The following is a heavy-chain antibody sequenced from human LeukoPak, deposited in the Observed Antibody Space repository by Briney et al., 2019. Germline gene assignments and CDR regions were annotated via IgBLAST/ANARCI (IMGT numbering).Heavy chain of an antibody. CDR3: AKDRTLIVVGLFDY. J-gene: IGHJ4*02. CDR1: GFTFRSYA. V-gene: IGHV3-23*01. CDR2: ISISGGST. D-gene: IGHD3-22*01. Sequence: GSLGLSFSASGFTFRSYAMSWVRQAPGKGLEWVSAISISGGSTYYAESVKGRFTISRDNSKNTLYLQMNSLRAEDTAVYYCAKDRTLIVVGLFDYWGQGTLVTVSS.